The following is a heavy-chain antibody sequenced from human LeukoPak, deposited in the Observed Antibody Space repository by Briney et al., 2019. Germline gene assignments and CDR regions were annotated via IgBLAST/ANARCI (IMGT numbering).Heavy chain of an antibody. Sequence: GGSLRLSCAASGFTFRGYPMNWVRQAPGKGLEWVSSISSTTSSIYYADPVKGRFTISRDNAKNSLYLQMNSLRAEDTAVYYCARLVGDCFNHDSFDVWGQGTMVTVSS. CDR3: ARLVGDCFNHDSFDV. CDR1: GFTFRGYP. D-gene: IGHD5-24*01. J-gene: IGHJ3*01. V-gene: IGHV3-21*01. CDR2: ISSTTSSI.